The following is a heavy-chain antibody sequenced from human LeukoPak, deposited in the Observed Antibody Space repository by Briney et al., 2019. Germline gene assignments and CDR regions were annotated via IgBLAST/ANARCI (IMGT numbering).Heavy chain of an antibody. CDR1: GFTFSSYA. J-gene: IGHJ3*02. Sequence: GGSLRLSCAASGFTFSSYAMSWVRQAPGKGLEWVAIISSDGRTQIYTDSVKGRFTISRDNLKKTLNLQMDYLEAEDTAVYYCAKEEGWGVNSFDMWGQGTMVTVSS. V-gene: IGHV3-30*18. D-gene: IGHD1-26*01. CDR3: AKEEGWGVNSFDM. CDR2: ISSDGRTQ.